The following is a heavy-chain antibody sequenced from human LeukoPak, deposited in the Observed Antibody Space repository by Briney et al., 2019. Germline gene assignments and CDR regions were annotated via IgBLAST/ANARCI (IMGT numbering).Heavy chain of an antibody. V-gene: IGHV3-13*01. CDR2: FGSAGDT. CDR1: GFPFIAYD. Sequence: PGGSLRLSCATSGFPFIAYDMHWVRQAPGKGLEWVSAFGSAGDTYYPGAVKGRFIISRDYATNSLFLQMNSLRAADTAVYFCVRGALPGDNWYFDLWGRGTLVIVSS. J-gene: IGHJ2*01. CDR3: VRGALPGDNWYFDL.